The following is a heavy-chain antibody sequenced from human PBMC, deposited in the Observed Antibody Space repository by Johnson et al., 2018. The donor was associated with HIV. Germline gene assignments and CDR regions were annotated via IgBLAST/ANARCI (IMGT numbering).Heavy chain of an antibody. V-gene: IGHV3-20*04. D-gene: IGHD7-27*01. CDR3: ARDPSTQDSRLTGDFGAFDI. Sequence: QLVESGGGVVRPGGSLRVSCEGSGFSFHDYGMSWVRQAPGKGLEWVSGVNWNGGSTGYADSVKGRFSISRDNVKNSLYLQMNSLRAEDTALYYCARDPSTQDSRLTGDFGAFDIWGQGTRVIVSS. J-gene: IGHJ3*02. CDR1: GFSFHDYG. CDR2: VNWNGGST.